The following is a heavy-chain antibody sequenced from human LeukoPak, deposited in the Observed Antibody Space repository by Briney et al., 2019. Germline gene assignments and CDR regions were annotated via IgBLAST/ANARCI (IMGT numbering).Heavy chain of an antibody. J-gene: IGHJ5*02. D-gene: IGHD1-7*01. CDR3: ATAQYNWNYVDWFDP. CDR1: GYTLTELS. V-gene: IGHV1-24*01. CDR2: FDPEDGET. Sequence: ASVKVSCKVSGYTLTELSMHWVRQAPGKWLELMGGFDPEDGETIYAQKFQGRVTMTEDTSTDTAYMELSSLRSEDTAVYYCATAQYNWNYVDWFDPWGQGTLVTVSS.